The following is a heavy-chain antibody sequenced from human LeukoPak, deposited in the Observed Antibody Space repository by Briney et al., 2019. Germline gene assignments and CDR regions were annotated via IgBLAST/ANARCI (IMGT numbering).Heavy chain of an antibody. CDR2: ISAYNGNT. CDR1: GYTFTSYG. J-gene: IGHJ6*02. Sequence: ASVKVSCKASGYTFTSYGISWVRQAPGQGLEWMGWISAYNGNTNYAQKLQGRVTMTTDTSTSTAYMELRSLRSDDPAVYYCARVTVTNIYYYYYGMDVWGQGTTVTVSS. CDR3: ARVTVTNIYYYYYGMDV. V-gene: IGHV1-18*01. D-gene: IGHD4-17*01.